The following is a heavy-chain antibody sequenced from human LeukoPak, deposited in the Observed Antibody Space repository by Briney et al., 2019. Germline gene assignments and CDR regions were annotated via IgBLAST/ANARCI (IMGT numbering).Heavy chain of an antibody. J-gene: IGHJ3*02. CDR2: INPNSGGT. CDR3: ARASPPYGDDAFDI. D-gene: IGHD4-17*01. V-gene: IGHV1-2*04. CDR1: GYTFTGYY. Sequence: SAVKVSCKASGYTFTGYYMHWVRQALGQGLEWVGWINPNSGGTNYAQKFQGWVTMTRDTSISTAYMELSRLRSDDTAVYYCARASPPYGDDAFDIWGQGPMVTVSS.